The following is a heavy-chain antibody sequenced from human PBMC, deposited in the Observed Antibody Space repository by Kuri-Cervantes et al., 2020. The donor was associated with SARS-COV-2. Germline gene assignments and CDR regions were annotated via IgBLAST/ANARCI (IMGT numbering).Heavy chain of an antibody. CDR3: ARALKGQIDAFDI. J-gene: IGHJ3*02. CDR2: IYPTDSDT. V-gene: IGHV5-51*01. Sequence: GESLKISCKASGYTFSSHWIGWVRQMPGKGREWMGIIYPTDSDTRYSPSFQGQVTISVDESISTAYLQWSSLKASDTAIYYCARALKGQIDAFDIWGQGTMVTVSS. CDR1: GYTFSSHW.